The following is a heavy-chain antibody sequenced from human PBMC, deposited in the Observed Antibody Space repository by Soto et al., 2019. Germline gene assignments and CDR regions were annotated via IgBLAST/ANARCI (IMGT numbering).Heavy chain of an antibody. V-gene: IGHV4-30-4*01. J-gene: IGHJ6*02. CDR3: ARSPGLRFLEWLSYYYGMDV. D-gene: IGHD3-3*01. CDR1: GGSISSGYYY. CDR2: IYYSGST. Sequence: SETLSLTCTVSGGSISSGYYYWSWIRQPPGKGLEWIGYIYYSGSTYYNPSLKSRVTISVDTSKNQFSLKLSSVTAADTAVYYCARSPGLRFLEWLSYYYGMDVWGQGTTVTVSS.